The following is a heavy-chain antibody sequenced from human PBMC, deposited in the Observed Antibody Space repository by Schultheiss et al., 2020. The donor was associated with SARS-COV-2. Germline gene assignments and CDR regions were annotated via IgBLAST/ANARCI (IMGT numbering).Heavy chain of an antibody. CDR1: GFTFSSYA. V-gene: IGHV3-23*01. CDR3: AKDAPQQLAPVGYFDY. J-gene: IGHJ4*02. CDR2: ISGSGGST. Sequence: GGSLRLSCAASGFTFSSYAMSWVRQAPGKGLQWVSAISGSGGSTYYADSVKGRFTISRDNSKNTLYLQMNSLRAEDTAVYYCAKDAPQQLAPVGYFDYWGQGTLVTVSS. D-gene: IGHD6-13*01.